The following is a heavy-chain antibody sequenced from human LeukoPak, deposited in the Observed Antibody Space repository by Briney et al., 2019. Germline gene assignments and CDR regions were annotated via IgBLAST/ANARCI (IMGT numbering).Heavy chain of an antibody. V-gene: IGHV3-53*01. CDR1: GFTVSSNY. CDR3: AKYEDFWSGYYDY. J-gene: IGHJ4*02. D-gene: IGHD3-3*01. CDR2: IYSGGST. Sequence: PGGSLRLSCAASGFTVSSNYMSWVRQAPGKGLEWVSVIYSGGSTYYADSVKGRFTISRDNSKNTLYLQMNSLRAEDTAVYYCAKYEDFWSGYYDYWGQGTLVTVSS.